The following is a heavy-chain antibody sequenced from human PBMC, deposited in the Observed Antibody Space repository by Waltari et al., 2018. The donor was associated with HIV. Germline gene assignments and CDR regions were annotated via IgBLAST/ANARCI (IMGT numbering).Heavy chain of an antibody. CDR2: INPEGEKG. Sequence: QVQLVQSGAEVKTPGSSVKVSCRASGITFSSSSIHWVRRTPGHGLEWLGRINPEGEKGTSAQKFQGRLTISADKVTTTAYMELNNLRSDDTAVYYCASARETMGVDLAFWGQGTLVAVSS. CDR3: ASARETMGVDLAF. V-gene: IGHV1-69*02. D-gene: IGHD3-10*01. J-gene: IGHJ4*02. CDR1: GITFSSSS.